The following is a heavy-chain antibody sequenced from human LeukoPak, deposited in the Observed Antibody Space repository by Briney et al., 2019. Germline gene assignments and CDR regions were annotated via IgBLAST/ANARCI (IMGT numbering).Heavy chain of an antibody. V-gene: IGHV3-7*01. CDR3: ASLGYCSGGSCFYGMDV. CDR1: GFTFSRYW. J-gene: IGHJ6*02. CDR2: IKQDGSEK. Sequence: GGSLRLSCAASGFTFSRYWMSWVRQAPGKGLEWVANIKQDGSEKYYVDSVKGRFTITRDNAKNSLYLQMNSLRAEDTAVFYCASLGYCSGGSCFYGMDVWGQGTTVIVSS. D-gene: IGHD2-15*01.